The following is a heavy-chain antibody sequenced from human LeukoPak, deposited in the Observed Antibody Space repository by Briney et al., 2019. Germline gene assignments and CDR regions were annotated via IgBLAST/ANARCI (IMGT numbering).Heavy chain of an antibody. CDR1: GFTFSSYA. CDR3: ARERWFGDSRDY. CDR2: KSYDGSNK. V-gene: IGHV3-30-3*01. D-gene: IGHD3-10*01. J-gene: IGHJ4*02. Sequence: PGGSLRLSCAASGFTFSSYAMHWVRQAPGKGLEWVAVKSYDGSNKYYADSVKGRFTISRDNSKNTLYLQMNSLRAEDTAVYYCARERWFGDSRDYWGQGTLVTVSS.